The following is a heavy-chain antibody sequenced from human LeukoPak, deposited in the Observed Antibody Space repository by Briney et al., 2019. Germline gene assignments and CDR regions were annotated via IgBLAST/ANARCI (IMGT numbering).Heavy chain of an antibody. CDR1: GFTVSSNY. CDR3: ARDVHSCSWYKWFDP. CDR2: IYSGGST. V-gene: IGHV3-53*01. J-gene: IGHJ5*02. D-gene: IGHD6-13*01. Sequence: PGGSLRLSCAASGFTVSSNYMSWVRQAPGKGLEWVSVIYSGGSTYYADSVKGRFTISRDNSKNTLYLQMNSLRAEDTAVYYCARDVHSCSWYKWFDPWGQGTLVTVSS.